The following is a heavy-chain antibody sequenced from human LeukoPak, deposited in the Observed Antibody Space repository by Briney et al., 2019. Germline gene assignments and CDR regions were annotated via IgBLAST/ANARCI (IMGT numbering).Heavy chain of an antibody. V-gene: IGHV3-30-3*01. J-gene: IGHJ4*02. D-gene: IGHD6-19*01. Sequence: GGSLRLSCAASGFTFSSYAMHWVRQAPGEGLEWVAVISYDGSNKYYADSVKGRFTISRDNSKNTLYLQMNSLRAEDTAVYYCARDRVRGNGWLYYFDYWGQGTLVTVSS. CDR3: ARDRVRGNGWLYYFDY. CDR2: ISYDGSNK. CDR1: GFTFSSYA.